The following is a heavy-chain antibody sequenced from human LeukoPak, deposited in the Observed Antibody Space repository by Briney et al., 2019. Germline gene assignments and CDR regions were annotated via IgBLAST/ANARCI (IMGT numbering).Heavy chain of an antibody. V-gene: IGHV4-59*12. D-gene: IGHD6-19*01. CDR3: ARDYEQWLVLWYFQH. J-gene: IGHJ1*01. CDR2: IYYSGST. CDR1: GVSISTYY. Sequence: KPSETLSLSCTVSGVSISTYYWTWIRQPPGKGLEWIGYIYYSGSTNYNPSLKSRVTMSIDTSKRQFSLKLSSVTAADTAVYYCARDYEQWLVLWYFQHWGQGTLVTVSS.